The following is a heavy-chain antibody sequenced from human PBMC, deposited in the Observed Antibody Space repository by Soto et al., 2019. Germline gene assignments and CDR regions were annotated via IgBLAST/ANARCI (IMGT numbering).Heavy chain of an antibody. CDR2: ISGSGGST. J-gene: IGHJ5*02. Sequence: GGSLRLSCAASGFTFSSYAMSWVRQAPGKGLEWVSAISGSGGSTYYADSVKGRFTISRDNSKNTLYLQMNSLRAEDTAVYYCAKEFRNYYDSSGYYYVPGWFDPWGQGTLVTVSS. CDR1: GFTFSSYA. CDR3: AKEFRNYYDSSGYYYVPGWFDP. D-gene: IGHD3-22*01. V-gene: IGHV3-23*01.